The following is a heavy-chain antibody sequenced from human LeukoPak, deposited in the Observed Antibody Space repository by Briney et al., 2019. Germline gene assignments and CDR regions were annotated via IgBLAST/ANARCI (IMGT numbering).Heavy chain of an antibody. V-gene: IGHV3-30*02. J-gene: IGHJ4*02. D-gene: IGHD6-19*01. Sequence: GGSLRLSCAASGFTFSSYGMHWVRQAPGKGLEWVAFIRDDGSNKYYADSVKGRFTISRENSKNTLYLKMNSLRAEDTAVYYCAKDRDSSGWPQSFDYWGQGTLVTVSS. CDR3: AKDRDSSGWPQSFDY. CDR1: GFTFSSYG. CDR2: IRDDGSNK.